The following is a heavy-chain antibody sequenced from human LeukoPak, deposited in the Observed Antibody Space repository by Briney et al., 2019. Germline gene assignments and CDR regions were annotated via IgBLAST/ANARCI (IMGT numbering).Heavy chain of an antibody. Sequence: GGSLRLSCAASGFTFSSYSMNWVRQAPGKGLEWVSSISSSSSYIYYADSVKGRFTISRDNAKNSLYLQMNSLRAEDTAVYYCARAGDCSSTSCHDAFDIWGQGTMVTVSS. V-gene: IGHV3-21*01. CDR2: ISSSSSYI. CDR1: GFTFSSYS. D-gene: IGHD2-2*01. J-gene: IGHJ3*02. CDR3: ARAGDCSSTSCHDAFDI.